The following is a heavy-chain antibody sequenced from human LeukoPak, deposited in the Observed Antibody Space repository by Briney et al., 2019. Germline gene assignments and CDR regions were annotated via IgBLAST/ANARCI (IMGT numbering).Heavy chain of an antibody. D-gene: IGHD3-10*01. Sequence: ASVKVSCKASGYTFTIYGISWVRQAPGQGLEWMGWISAYNGNTNYAQKLQGRVTMTTDTSTSTAYMELRSLRSDDTAVYYCARDPSLWFGELLPRSNWFDPWGQGTLVTVSS. V-gene: IGHV1-18*01. CDR2: ISAYNGNT. J-gene: IGHJ5*02. CDR3: ARDPSLWFGELLPRSNWFDP. CDR1: GYTFTIYG.